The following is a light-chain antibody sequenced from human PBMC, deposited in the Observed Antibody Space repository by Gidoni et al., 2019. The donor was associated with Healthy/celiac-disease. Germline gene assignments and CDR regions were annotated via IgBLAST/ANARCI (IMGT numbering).Light chain of an antibody. CDR1: QSVLYSSNNKNY. CDR3: QQYYNTPHT. CDR2: WAS. Sequence: IVMTPSPASLAVSLGERATINCKSSQSVLYSSNNKNYLAWYQQKPGQPPKLLIYWASTRESGVPDRCSGSGCGTDFTLTISSLQAEDVAVYYCQQYYNTPHTFGPGTKVDIK. J-gene: IGKJ3*01. V-gene: IGKV4-1*01.